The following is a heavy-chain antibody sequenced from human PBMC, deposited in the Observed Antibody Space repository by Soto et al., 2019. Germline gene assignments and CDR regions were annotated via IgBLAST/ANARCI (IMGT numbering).Heavy chain of an antibody. J-gene: IGHJ6*03. D-gene: IGHD6-6*01. Sequence: PGESLKISCEGSGFSFSKYKIGWVRQMPGKGLEWMGIIYPGDSDTRYSPSFQGQVTISADKSISTAYLQWSSLKASDTAMYYCARSSDTDYYYYMDVWGKGTTVTVSS. CDR2: IYPGDSDT. CDR1: GFSFSKYK. V-gene: IGHV5-51*01. CDR3: ARSSDTDYYYYMDV.